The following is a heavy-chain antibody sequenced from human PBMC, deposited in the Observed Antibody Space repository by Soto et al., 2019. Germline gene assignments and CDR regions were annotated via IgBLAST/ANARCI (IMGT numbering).Heavy chain of an antibody. Sequence: GGPLRLSCAASGFTLGNNAMHWVRQAPGKGLEWVAVISRDGNTKFYADSVQGRFAISKDSSENTLYLQMNSLRLEDTAVYFCGRELATGKWGQGT. CDR3: GRELATGK. CDR1: GFTLGNNA. CDR2: ISRDGNTK. J-gene: IGHJ4*02. V-gene: IGHV3-30*09.